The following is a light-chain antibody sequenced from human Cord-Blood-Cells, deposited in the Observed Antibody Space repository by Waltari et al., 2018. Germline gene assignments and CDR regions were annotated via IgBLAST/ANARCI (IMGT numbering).Light chain of an antibody. V-gene: IGKV3-15*01. CDR2: GAS. J-gene: IGKJ4*01. Sequence: EIVMTHSPATLSVSPGERATLACRPSQSVSSNLAWYQQKPGQAPRLLIYGASTRATGIPARFSGSGSGTEFTLTISSLQSEDFAVYYCQQYNNWPLTFGGGTKVEIK. CDR3: QQYNNWPLT. CDR1: QSVSSN.